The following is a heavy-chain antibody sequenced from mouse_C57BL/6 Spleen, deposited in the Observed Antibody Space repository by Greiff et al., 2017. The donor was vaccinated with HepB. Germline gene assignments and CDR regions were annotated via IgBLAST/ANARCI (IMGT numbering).Heavy chain of an antibody. Sequence: EVQLQQSGAELVKPGASVKISCKASGYSFTDYNMNWVKQSNGKSLEWIGVINPNYGTTSYNQKFKGKATLTVDQSSSTAYMQLNSLTSEDSAVYYCARSGYGSSPWYFDVWGTGTTVTVSS. CDR3: ARSGYGSSPWYFDV. CDR2: INPNYGTT. J-gene: IGHJ1*03. CDR1: GYSFTDYN. D-gene: IGHD1-1*01. V-gene: IGHV1-39*01.